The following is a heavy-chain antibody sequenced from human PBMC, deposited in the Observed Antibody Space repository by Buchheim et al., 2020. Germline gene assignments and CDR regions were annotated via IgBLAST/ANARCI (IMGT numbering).Heavy chain of an antibody. Sequence: QVQLQQWGAGLLKPSETLSLTCAVYGGSFSGYYWSWIRQPPGKGLEWIGEINHSGSTNYNPSLKRRVTISVDTSKNQFSLKLSSVTAADTAVYYCARGGGVFGVVIAYYYYGMDVWGQGTT. D-gene: IGHD3-3*01. J-gene: IGHJ6*02. CDR3: ARGGGVFGVVIAYYYYGMDV. CDR1: GGSFSGYY. CDR2: INHSGST. V-gene: IGHV4-34*01.